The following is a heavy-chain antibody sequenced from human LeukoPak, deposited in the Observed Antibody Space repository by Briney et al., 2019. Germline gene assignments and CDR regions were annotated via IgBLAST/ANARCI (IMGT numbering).Heavy chain of an antibody. CDR3: ARDSDGSGSYLAY. V-gene: IGHV1-8*01. Sequence: ASVKVSCKASGCTFTSYDINWVRQATGQGLEWMGWMNPNSGNTGYAQKFQGRVTMTRDTSTSTVYMELSSLRSEDTAVYYCARDSDGSGSYLAYWGQGTLVTVSS. D-gene: IGHD3-10*01. CDR2: MNPNSGNT. J-gene: IGHJ4*02. CDR1: GCTFTSYD.